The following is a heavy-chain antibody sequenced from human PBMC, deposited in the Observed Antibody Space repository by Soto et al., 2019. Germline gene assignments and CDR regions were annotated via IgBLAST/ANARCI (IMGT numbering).Heavy chain of an antibody. CDR2: ISAYNGNT. CDR1: GGTFSSYT. V-gene: IGHV1-18*01. D-gene: IGHD5-18*01. J-gene: IGHJ5*02. CDR3: ARVTWIQGSWFDP. Sequence: ASVKVSCKASGGTFSSYTISWVRQAPGQGLEWMGWISAYNGNTNYAQKLQGRVTMTTDTSTSTAYMELRSLRSDDTAVYYCARVTWIQGSWFDPWGQGTLVTVSS.